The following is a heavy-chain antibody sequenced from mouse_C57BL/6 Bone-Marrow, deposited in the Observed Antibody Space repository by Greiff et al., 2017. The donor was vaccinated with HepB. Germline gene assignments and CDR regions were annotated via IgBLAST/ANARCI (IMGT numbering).Heavy chain of an antibody. D-gene: IGHD1-1*01. CDR1: GYTFTSYW. Sequence: VQLQQSGAELVKPGASVKLSCKASGYTFTSYWMHWVKQRPGRGLEWIGRIDPNSGGTKYNEKFKSKATLTVDKPSSTAYMQLSSLTSEDSAVYYCARREDTGVAYRWYFDVWGTGTTVTVSS. V-gene: IGHV1-72*01. J-gene: IGHJ1*03. CDR2: IDPNSGGT. CDR3: ARREDTGVAYRWYFDV.